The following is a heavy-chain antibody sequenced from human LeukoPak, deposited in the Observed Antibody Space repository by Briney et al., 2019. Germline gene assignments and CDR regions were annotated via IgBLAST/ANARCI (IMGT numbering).Heavy chain of an antibody. Sequence: GGSLRLSCTASGFTFSSHWMHWVRQAPGKGLVWVSRFKSDGSSTSFADSVKGRFTISRDNAKNTVYLQMGSLRDEDTAVYYCAKSDWFDPWGQGTLVTVSS. CDR3: AKSDWFDP. CDR2: FKSDGSST. CDR1: GFTFSSHW. V-gene: IGHV3-74*01. J-gene: IGHJ5*02.